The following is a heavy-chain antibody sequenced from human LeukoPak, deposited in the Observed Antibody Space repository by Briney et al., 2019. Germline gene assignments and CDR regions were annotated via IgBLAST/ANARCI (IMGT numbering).Heavy chain of an antibody. CDR1: GGSISSYY. D-gene: IGHD3-10*01. Sequence: SETLSLTCTVSGGSISSYYWSWIRQPAGKGLEWIGRIYTSGSTNYNPSLKSRVTMSVDTSKNQFSLKLSSVTAADTAVYYCARDKPEPRYYGSGSYPPRYYYYYYMDVWGKGTTVTISS. CDR2: IYTSGST. CDR3: ARDKPEPRYYGSGSYPPRYYYYYYMDV. V-gene: IGHV4-4*07. J-gene: IGHJ6*03.